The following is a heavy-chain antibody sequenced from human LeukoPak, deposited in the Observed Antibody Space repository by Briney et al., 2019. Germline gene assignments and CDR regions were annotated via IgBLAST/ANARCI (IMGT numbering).Heavy chain of an antibody. J-gene: IGHJ4*02. CDR3: AKDPGYCSGGTCYLWRPTVRGFDY. Sequence: TASETLSLTCTVSGGSISSSSYYWGWIRQPPGKGLEWIGSIYYSGSTYYNPSLKSRVTISVDTSKNQFSLKLSSVTAADTAVYYCAKDPGYCSGGTCYLWRPTVRGFDYWGQGTLVTVSS. V-gene: IGHV4-39*07. CDR1: GGSISSSSYY. CDR2: IYYSGST. D-gene: IGHD2-15*01.